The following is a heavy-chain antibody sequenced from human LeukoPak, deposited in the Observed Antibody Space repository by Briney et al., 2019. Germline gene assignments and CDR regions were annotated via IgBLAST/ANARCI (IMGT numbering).Heavy chain of an antibody. Sequence: GGSLRLSCAASGFTFSSYGMHWVRQAPGEGLEWVAVMSYDGSNRYYADSVKGRFTISRDNSKNTLYLQMNSLRAEDTAVYYCAKDRVQSSAFDIWGQGTMVTVSS. J-gene: IGHJ3*02. V-gene: IGHV3-30*18. CDR2: MSYDGSNR. D-gene: IGHD1-1*01. CDR3: AKDRVQSSAFDI. CDR1: GFTFSSYG.